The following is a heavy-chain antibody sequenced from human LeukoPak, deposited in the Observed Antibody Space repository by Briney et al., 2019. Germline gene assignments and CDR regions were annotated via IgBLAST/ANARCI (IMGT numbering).Heavy chain of an antibody. J-gene: IGHJ5*02. Sequence: GGSLRLSCAASGFTFSSYSMNWVRQAPGKRLEWVSSISSSSSYIYYADSVKGRFTISRDNAKNSLFLQVNSLRAEDTAVYYCARGVNYHGSGSYLRDWFDPWGEGTLVSVSS. CDR2: ISSSSSYI. CDR3: ARGVNYHGSGSYLRDWFDP. V-gene: IGHV3-21*01. D-gene: IGHD3-10*01. CDR1: GFTFSSYS.